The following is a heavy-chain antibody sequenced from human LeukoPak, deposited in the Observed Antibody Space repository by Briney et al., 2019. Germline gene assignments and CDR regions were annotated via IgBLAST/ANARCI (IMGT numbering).Heavy chain of an antibody. J-gene: IGHJ4*02. V-gene: IGHV3-7*01. CDR2: IKQDGSEK. D-gene: IGHD5-12*01. CDR1: GFTFSSYW. Sequence: GGSLRLSCAASGFTFSSYWMSWVRQAPGKGLEWVANIKQDGSEKYYVDSVKGRFTISRDNAKNSLYLQMNSLRAEDTAVYYCARQESALVAPIDYWGQGTLVTVSS. CDR3: ARQESALVAPIDY.